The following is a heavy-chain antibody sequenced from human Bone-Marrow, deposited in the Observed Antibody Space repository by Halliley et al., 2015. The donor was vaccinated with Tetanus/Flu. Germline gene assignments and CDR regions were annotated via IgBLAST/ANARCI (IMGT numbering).Heavy chain of an antibody. D-gene: IGHD2-2*01. CDR2: IYPADSDT. V-gene: IGHV5-51*01. CDR3: ARAAEEYQLRALDY. CDR1: GYTFTSYW. Sequence: QLVQSGAEVKKPGESLKISCKGSGYTFTSYWVGWVRQMPGKGLEWMGIIYPADSDTRYSPSFEGQVTISADKSINTAYLQWGSRKASATAMYYCARAAEEYQLRALDYWGQGTQVTVSS. J-gene: IGHJ4*02.